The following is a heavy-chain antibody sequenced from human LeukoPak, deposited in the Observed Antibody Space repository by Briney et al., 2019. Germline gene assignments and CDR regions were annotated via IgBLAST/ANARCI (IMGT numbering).Heavy chain of an antibody. V-gene: IGHV4-34*01. J-gene: IGHJ5*02. CDR2: INHSGST. Sequence: SETLSLTCAVYGGSFSGYYWNWIRQPPGKGLEWIGEINHSGSTNYNPSLKSRVTISVDTSKNQFSLKLSSVTAADTAVYYCARDRSSITGTTGVDPWGQGTLVTVSS. CDR1: GGSFSGYY. CDR3: ARDRSSITGTTGVDP. D-gene: IGHD1-20*01.